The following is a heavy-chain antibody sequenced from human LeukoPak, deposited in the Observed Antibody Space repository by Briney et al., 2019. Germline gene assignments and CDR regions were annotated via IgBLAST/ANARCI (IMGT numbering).Heavy chain of an antibody. Sequence: GGSLRLSCTASGFSFSGHWMHWARQLPGKGLVWVSRISPTGSTTSYADSVKGRVTVSRDNAKNTLYLQVNNLRAEDTAVYYCARGPNSNWSGLDFWGQGTLLTVSS. CDR2: ISPTGSTT. J-gene: IGHJ4*02. CDR1: GFSFSGHW. D-gene: IGHD6-6*01. V-gene: IGHV3-74*01. CDR3: ARGPNSNWSGLDF.